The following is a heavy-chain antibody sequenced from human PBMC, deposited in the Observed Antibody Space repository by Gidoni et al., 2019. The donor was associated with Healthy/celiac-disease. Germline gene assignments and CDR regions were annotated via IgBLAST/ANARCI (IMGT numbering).Heavy chain of an antibody. J-gene: IGHJ4*02. V-gene: IGHV3-48*04. CDR3: ARDCVAYCGGDCYPYYFDY. D-gene: IGHD2-21*02. Sequence: EVQLVESGGGLVQPGGSLRLSCAASGFTFSSYSMNWVCQAPGKGLEWVSYISSSSSTIYYADSVKGRFTISRDNAKNELYLKMTSLRAEDTAVYYCARDCVAYCGGDCYPYYFDYWGQGTLVTVSS. CDR1: GFTFSSYS. CDR2: ISSSSSTI.